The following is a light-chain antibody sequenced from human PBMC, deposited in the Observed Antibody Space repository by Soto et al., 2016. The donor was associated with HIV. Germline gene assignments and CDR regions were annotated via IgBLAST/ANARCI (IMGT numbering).Light chain of an antibody. CDR1: QSISSW. V-gene: IGKV1-5*03. CDR2: KAS. Sequence: DIQMTQSPSTLSASVGDRVNITCRATQSISSWLAWYQQKPGKAPKLLIYKASSLESGVPSRFSGSGSGTEFTLTISSLQPDDFATYYCQQYNSYPLTFGGGTKVEIK. J-gene: IGKJ4*01. CDR3: QQYNSYPLT.